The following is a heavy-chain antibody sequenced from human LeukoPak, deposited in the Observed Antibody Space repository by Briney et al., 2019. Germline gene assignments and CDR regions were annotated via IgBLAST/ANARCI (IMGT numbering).Heavy chain of an antibody. J-gene: IGHJ5*02. V-gene: IGHV3-23*01. CDR1: GFTFSSYA. Sequence: GGSLRLSCAASGFTFSSYAMSWVRQAPGNGLEWVSAISGSGGSTYYADSVKGRFTISRDNSKNTLYLQMNSLRAEDTAVYYCAKDEGDIVVVPAAALDPWGQGTLVTVSS. CDR2: ISGSGGST. CDR3: AKDEGDIVVVPAAALDP. D-gene: IGHD2-2*01.